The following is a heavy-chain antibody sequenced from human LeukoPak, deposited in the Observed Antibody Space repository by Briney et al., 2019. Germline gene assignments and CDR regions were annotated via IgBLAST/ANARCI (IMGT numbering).Heavy chain of an antibody. Sequence: GETLKISCKGSGYSFTTCWIGWVRQMPGKGLEWMGIIYPGDSATRYSPSFQGQVTISADKSISTAYLQWSSLKASDTAMYYCASTTMVRGVISYFDSWGQGTVVTVSS. V-gene: IGHV5-51*01. CDR2: IYPGDSAT. CDR1: GYSFTTCW. D-gene: IGHD3-10*01. CDR3: ASTTMVRGVISYFDS. J-gene: IGHJ4*02.